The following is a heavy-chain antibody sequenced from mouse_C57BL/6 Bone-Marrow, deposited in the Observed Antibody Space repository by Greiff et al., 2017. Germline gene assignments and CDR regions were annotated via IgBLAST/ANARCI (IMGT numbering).Heavy chain of an antibody. J-gene: IGHJ1*03. D-gene: IGHD1-1*01. CDR2: LRNKANGYTT. CDR3: ARYYNGSSYWNFDV. Sequence: EVHLVESGGGLVQPGGSLSLSCAASGFTFTDYYMSWVRQTPGKALEWLGFLRNKANGYTTEYSASVKGRFTISRDNSQSILYLQMNALRAEDSATYYCARYYNGSSYWNFDVWGTGTTVTVSS. CDR1: GFTFTDYY. V-gene: IGHV7-3*01.